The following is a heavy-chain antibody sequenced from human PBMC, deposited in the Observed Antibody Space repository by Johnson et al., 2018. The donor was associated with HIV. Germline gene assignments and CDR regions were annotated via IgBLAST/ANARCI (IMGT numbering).Heavy chain of an antibody. CDR3: MTDSLTGYYNPDGFDI. Sequence: VQLVESGGGLIQPGGSLRLSCRASGFPFSNAWMNWVRQAPGKGLEWVGRLKSRADGGTTDYAVSVKDRFTISRDNSKNTLYLQMSGLRVEDTAVYYCMTDSLTGYYNPDGFDIWGQGTMVTVS. J-gene: IGHJ3*02. CDR1: GFPFSNAW. CDR2: LKSRADGGTT. D-gene: IGHD3-9*01. V-gene: IGHV3-15*01.